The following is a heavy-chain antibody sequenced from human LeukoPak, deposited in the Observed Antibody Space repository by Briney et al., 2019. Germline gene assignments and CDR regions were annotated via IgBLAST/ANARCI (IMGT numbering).Heavy chain of an antibody. CDR3: ARVEFWSGYCNDY. J-gene: IGHJ4*02. CDR2: IYYSGST. CDR1: GGSISSGDYY. D-gene: IGHD3-3*01. V-gene: IGHV4-30-4*08. Sequence: SETLSLICTVSGGSISSGDYYWSWSRQPPGKGLEWIGYIYYSGSTYYNPSLKSRVTISVDTSKNQFSLKLSSVTAADTAVYYCARVEFWSGYCNDYWGQGTLVTVSS.